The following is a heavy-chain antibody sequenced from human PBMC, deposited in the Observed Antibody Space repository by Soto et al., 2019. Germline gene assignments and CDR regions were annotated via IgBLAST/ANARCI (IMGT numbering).Heavy chain of an antibody. D-gene: IGHD3-16*02. J-gene: IGHJ4*02. CDR3: ARDKHDDYVWGSYRSPTIDY. Sequence: GGSLRLSCAASGFTFSDYYMSWIRQAPGKGLEWVSYISSSGSTIYYADSVKGRFTTSRDNAKNSLYLQMNSLRAEDTAVYYCARDKHDDYVWGSYRSPTIDYWGQGTLVTVSS. CDR1: GFTFSDYY. CDR2: ISSSGSTI. V-gene: IGHV3-11*01.